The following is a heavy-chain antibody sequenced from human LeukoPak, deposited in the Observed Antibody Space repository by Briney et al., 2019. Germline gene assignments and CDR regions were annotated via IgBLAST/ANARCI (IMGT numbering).Heavy chain of an antibody. J-gene: IGHJ4*02. CDR3: ARSGPRIYYFDY. CDR1: GFTFTSYS. D-gene: IGHD1-26*01. V-gene: IGHV3-23*01. Sequence: GGSLRLSCAASGFTFTSYSMNWVRQAPGKGLEWVSTISGGGGSTYYADSVKGRFTISRDNSKNTLYLQMNSLRAEDTAVYYCARSGPRIYYFDYWGQGTLVTVSS. CDR2: ISGGGGST.